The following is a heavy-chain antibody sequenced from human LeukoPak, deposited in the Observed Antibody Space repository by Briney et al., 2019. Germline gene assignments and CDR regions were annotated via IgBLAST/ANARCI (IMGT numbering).Heavy chain of an antibody. J-gene: IGHJ5*02. D-gene: IGHD5-12*01. Sequence: SVKVSCKASGGTFSSYTISWVRQAPGQGLEWMGRIIPILGIANYAQKFQGRVTITADKSTSTAYMELSSLRSEDTAVYYCARDYGGGYGRENWFDPWGQGTLVTVSS. CDR3: ARDYGGGYGRENWFDP. V-gene: IGHV1-69*04. CDR2: IIPILGIA. CDR1: GGTFSSYT.